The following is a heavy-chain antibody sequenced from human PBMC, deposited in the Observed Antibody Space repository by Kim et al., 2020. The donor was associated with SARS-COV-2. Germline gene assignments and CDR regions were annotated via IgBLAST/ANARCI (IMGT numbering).Heavy chain of an antibody. J-gene: IGHJ3*02. Sequence: SETLSLTCTVSGGSISSSSYYWGWIRQPPGKGLEWIGSIYYSGSTYYNPSLKSRVTISVDTSKNQFSLKLSSVTAADTAVYYCARHGRWEMATKYDAFDIWGQGTMVTVSS. V-gene: IGHV4-39*01. D-gene: IGHD1-26*01. CDR3: ARHGRWEMATKYDAFDI. CDR2: IYYSGST. CDR1: GGSISSSSYY.